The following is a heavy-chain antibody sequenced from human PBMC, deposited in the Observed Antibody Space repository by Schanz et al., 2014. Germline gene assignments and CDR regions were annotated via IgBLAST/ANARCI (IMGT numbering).Heavy chain of an antibody. V-gene: IGHV3-30*19. CDR2: ISYDGSNK. D-gene: IGHD2-15*01. J-gene: IGHJ4*02. CDR3: ARDRGYCSGGSCLTFDY. CDR1: GFTFSSYG. Sequence: QVQLVESGGGVVQFGRSLRLSCVASGFTFSSYGMHWVRQAPGKGLEWVAVISYDGSNKYYADSVKGRFTISRDNSKNTLYLQMNTLRAEDTAVYYCARDRGYCSGGSCLTFDYGGQGTLVTVSS.